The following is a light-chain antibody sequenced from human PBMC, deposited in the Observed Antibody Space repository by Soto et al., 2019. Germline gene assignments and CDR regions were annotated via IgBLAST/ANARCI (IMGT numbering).Light chain of an antibody. V-gene: IGKV1-6*01. CDR2: GTS. J-gene: IGKJ1*01. Sequence: AIQMTQSPSSLSASVGDRVIITCRASQAIRTELGWYQQRPGKAPKLLIYGTSNLHSGVPSRFSGSGSGTDFTLTINGLQPEDFATYYCLQDYSYPRTFGQGTKVEVK. CDR1: QAIRTE. CDR3: LQDYSYPRT.